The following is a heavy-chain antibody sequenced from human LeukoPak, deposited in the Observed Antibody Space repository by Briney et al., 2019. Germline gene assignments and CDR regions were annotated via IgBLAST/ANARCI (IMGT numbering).Heavy chain of an antibody. CDR2: ISWNSGSI. V-gene: IGHV3-9*01. Sequence: GGSLRLSCAASGISFDEYAMHWVRQVPGKGLEWVSGISWNSGSIVYADSVKGRFTISRDNAKNSLYLQMNSLRAEDTALYYCAKDAGAYSYGYVYYYYAMDVWGQGTTATVSS. J-gene: IGHJ6*02. D-gene: IGHD5-18*01. CDR1: GISFDEYA. CDR3: AKDAGAYSYGYVYYYYAMDV.